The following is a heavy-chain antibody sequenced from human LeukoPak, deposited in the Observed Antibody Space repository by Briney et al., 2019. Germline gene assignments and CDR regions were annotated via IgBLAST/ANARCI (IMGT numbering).Heavy chain of an antibody. J-gene: IGHJ5*02. D-gene: IGHD5-18*01. CDR3: ARDAGYSYGYGFDP. Sequence: SETLSPTCTVSGGSISSYYWSWIRQPPGQGLEWLGYIYYSGSTNYNPSLKSRVTISVDTSKNQFALKLRSVTAADTAVYYCARDAGYSYGYGFDPWGQGTLVTVSS. CDR1: GGSISSYY. V-gene: IGHV4-59*01. CDR2: IYYSGST.